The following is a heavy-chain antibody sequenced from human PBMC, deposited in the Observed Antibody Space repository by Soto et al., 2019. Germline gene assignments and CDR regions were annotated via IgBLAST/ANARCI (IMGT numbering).Heavy chain of an antibody. CDR1: GFTFSSYG. J-gene: IGHJ5*02. CDR3: AKAPGYCTNGVCSAGWFDP. Sequence: GGSPRLSCAASGFTFSSYGMHWVRQAPGKGLEWVAVISYDGSNKYYADSVKGRFTISRDNSKNTLYLQMNSLRAEDTAVYYCAKAPGYCTNGVCSAGWFDPWGQGTLVTVSS. V-gene: IGHV3-30*18. D-gene: IGHD2-8*01. CDR2: ISYDGSNK.